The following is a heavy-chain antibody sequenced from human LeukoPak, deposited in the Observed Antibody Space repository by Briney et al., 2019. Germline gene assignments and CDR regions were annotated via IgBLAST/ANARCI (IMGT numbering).Heavy chain of an antibody. CDR3: ARAGFTFSDYFGSFFDY. J-gene: IGHJ4*02. V-gene: IGHV3-23*01. CDR2: ITGSAVST. CDR1: GFTFSAYW. Sequence: GGSLRLSCAASGFTFSAYWMTWVRQAPGKGLEWVSAITGSAVSTFYADSVKGRFTISRDNSKNTLYLQMNSLRAEDTAVYYCARAGFTFSDYFGSFFDYWGQGTLVTVSS. D-gene: IGHD3-10*01.